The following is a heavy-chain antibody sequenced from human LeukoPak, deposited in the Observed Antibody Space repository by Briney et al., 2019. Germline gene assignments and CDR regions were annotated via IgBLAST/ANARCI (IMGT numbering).Heavy chain of an antibody. D-gene: IGHD3-10*01. J-gene: IGHJ4*02. Sequence: ASVKVSCKASGYTFTSYAMNWVRQAPGQGLEWMGWINTNTGNPTYAQGFTGRFVFSLDTSVSTAYLQISSLKAEDTAVYYCARERPPALLGFGDPWPFDYWGQGTLVTVSS. CDR2: INTNTGNP. CDR3: ARERPPALLGFGDPWPFDY. V-gene: IGHV7-4-1*02. CDR1: GYTFTSYA.